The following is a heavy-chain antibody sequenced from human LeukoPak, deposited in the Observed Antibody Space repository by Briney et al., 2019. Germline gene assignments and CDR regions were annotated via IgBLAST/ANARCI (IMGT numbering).Heavy chain of an antibody. J-gene: IGHJ5*02. V-gene: IGHV4-34*01. D-gene: IGHD3-3*01. CDR3: ARVSTIFEVAPNPYNWFDL. CDR2: INHSGST. CDR1: GGSFSGYY. Sequence: PSETLSLTCAVYGGSFSGYYWSWIRQPPGKGLEWIGEINHSGSTNYNPSLKSRVTISVDTSKNQFSLKLSSVTAADTAVYYCARVSTIFEVAPNPYNWFDLWGQETLVTVSS.